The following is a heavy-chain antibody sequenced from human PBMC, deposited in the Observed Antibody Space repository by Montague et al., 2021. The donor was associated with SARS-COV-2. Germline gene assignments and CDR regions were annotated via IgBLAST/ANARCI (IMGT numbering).Heavy chain of an antibody. V-gene: IGHV4-31*03. D-gene: IGHD2/OR15-2a*01. CDR1: GGSISSSSYY. CDR3: ARVRLFYYLDY. Sequence: TLSLTCTVSGGSISSSSYYWGWIRQHPGKGLEWIGYIFHTGRAYYNPSLVTRVNISVDTSNNLFSLRLSSVTAADTAMYFCARVRLFYYLDYWGQGTLVTVSS. J-gene: IGHJ4*02. CDR2: IFHTGRA.